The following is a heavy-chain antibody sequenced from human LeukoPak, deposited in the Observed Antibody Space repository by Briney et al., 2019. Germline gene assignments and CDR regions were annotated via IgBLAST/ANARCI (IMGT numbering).Heavy chain of an antibody. CDR3: ATVFYDSSGYSGI. CDR2: INHSGST. Sequence: SETLSLTCAVYGGSFSGYYWSWFRQPPGKGLEWIGEINHSGSTNYNPSLKSRVTISVDTSKNQFSLKLSSVTAADTAVYYCATVFYDSSGYSGIWGQGTMVTVSS. J-gene: IGHJ3*02. CDR1: GGSFSGYY. V-gene: IGHV4-34*01. D-gene: IGHD3-22*01.